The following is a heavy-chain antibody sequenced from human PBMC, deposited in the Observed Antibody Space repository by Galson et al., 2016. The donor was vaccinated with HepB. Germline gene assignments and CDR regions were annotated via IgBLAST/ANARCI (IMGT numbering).Heavy chain of an antibody. V-gene: IGHV3-15*05. D-gene: IGHD6-19*01. J-gene: IGHJ4*02. CDR3: TSDLYRSSAWCNDY. CDR1: GFRFKDAW. CDR2: IRSKSDGGTT. Sequence: SLRLSCAASGFRFKDAWMSWVRQAPGKGLAWVGRIRSKSDGGTTDYALSVKGRFTISRDDSKKTIYLQMNSLKIEDTAVYFCTSDLYRSSAWCNDYWGQGTLVTVSS.